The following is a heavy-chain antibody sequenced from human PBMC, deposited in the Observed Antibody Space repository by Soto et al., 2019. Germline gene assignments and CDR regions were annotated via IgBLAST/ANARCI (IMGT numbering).Heavy chain of an antibody. CDR3: ARVMTTVTHGSDY. CDR1: GGTFSSYT. V-gene: IGHV1-69*02. Sequence: QVQLVQSGAEVKKPGSSVKVSCKASGGTFSSYTISWVRQAPGQGLEWMGRIIPILGIANYAQKFQGRVTITADKSTSTAYMELSSLRSEDTAVYYCARVMTTVTHGSDYWGQGTLVTVSS. J-gene: IGHJ4*02. CDR2: IIPILGIA. D-gene: IGHD4-17*01.